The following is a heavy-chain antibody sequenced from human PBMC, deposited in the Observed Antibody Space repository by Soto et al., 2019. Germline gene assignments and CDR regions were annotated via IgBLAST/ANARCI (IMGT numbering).Heavy chain of an antibody. J-gene: IGHJ6*02. Sequence: SETLSLTCAVYGGSFSGYYWSWIRQPPGRGLEWIGEINHSGSTNYNPSLKSRVTISVDTSKNQFSLKLSSVTAADTAVYYCARATSITMIVVVTGPNYGMDVWGQGTTVTVSS. V-gene: IGHV4-34*01. D-gene: IGHD3-22*01. CDR1: GGSFSGYY. CDR2: INHSGST. CDR3: ARATSITMIVVVTGPNYGMDV.